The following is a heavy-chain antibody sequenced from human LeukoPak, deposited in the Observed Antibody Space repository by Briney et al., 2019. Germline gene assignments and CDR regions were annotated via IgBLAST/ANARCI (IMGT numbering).Heavy chain of an antibody. Sequence: ASVKVSCKASGYTFTSYGISWVRQAPGQALEWMGWISAYNGNTNYAQKLQGRVTMTTDTSTSTAYMELRSLRSDDTAVYYCARDHEIVGATYFDYWGQGTLVTVSS. J-gene: IGHJ4*02. CDR2: ISAYNGNT. CDR1: GYTFTSYG. D-gene: IGHD1-26*01. V-gene: IGHV1-18*01. CDR3: ARDHEIVGATYFDY.